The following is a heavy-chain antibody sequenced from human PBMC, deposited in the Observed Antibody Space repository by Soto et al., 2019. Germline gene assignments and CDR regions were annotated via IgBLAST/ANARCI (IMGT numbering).Heavy chain of an antibody. J-gene: IGHJ4*02. D-gene: IGHD4-17*01. Sequence: GGSLRLSCTASGFTFGDYAMSWFRQAPGKGLEWVGFIRSKAYGGTTEYAASVKGRFTISRDDSKSIAYLQMNSLKTEDTAVYYCTREYGDYVNYFDYWGQGTLVTVSS. CDR1: GFTFGDYA. CDR3: TREYGDYVNYFDY. V-gene: IGHV3-49*03. CDR2: IRSKAYGGTT.